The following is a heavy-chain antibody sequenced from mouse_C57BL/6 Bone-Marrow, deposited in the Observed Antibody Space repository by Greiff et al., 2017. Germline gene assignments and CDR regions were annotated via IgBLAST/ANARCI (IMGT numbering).Heavy chain of an antibody. CDR1: GYTFTNYW. CDR3: ARGRYYYGGSYVDWNEYYFDY. CDR2: IYPGGGYT. Sequence: VQLQESGAELVRPGTSVKMSCKASGYTFTNYWIGWAKQRPGHGLEWIGDIYPGGGYTNYNEKFKGKAILTADKSSSTAYMQFSSLTSEDSAIYYSARGRYYYGGSYVDWNEYYFDYWGQGTTLTVSS. V-gene: IGHV1-63*01. J-gene: IGHJ2*01. D-gene: IGHD1-1*01.